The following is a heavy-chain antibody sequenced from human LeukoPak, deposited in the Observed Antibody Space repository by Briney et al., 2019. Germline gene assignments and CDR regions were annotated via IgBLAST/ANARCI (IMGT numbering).Heavy chain of an antibody. CDR2: MNPNSGST. J-gene: IGHJ5*02. CDR3: ARQALGYCSSTSCYPNWFDP. V-gene: IGHV1-8*01. CDR1: GYTFTSYD. Sequence: ASVKVSCKASGYTFTSYDINWVRQATGQGLEWMGWMNPNSGSTGYAQKFQGRVTMTRNTSISTAYMELSSLRSEDTAVYYCARQALGYCSSTSCYPNWFDPWGQGTLVTVSS. D-gene: IGHD2-2*01.